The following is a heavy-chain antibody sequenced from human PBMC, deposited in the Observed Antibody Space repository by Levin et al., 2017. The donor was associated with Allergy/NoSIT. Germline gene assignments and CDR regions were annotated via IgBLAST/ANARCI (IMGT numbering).Heavy chain of an antibody. V-gene: IGHV4-34*01. CDR3: AVGSGYYQKLDY. Sequence: SETLSLTCAVYGGSFSGYYWSWIRQPPGKGLEWIGEINHSGSTNYNPSLKSRVTISVDTSKNQFSLKLSSVTAADTAVYYCAVGSGYYQKLDYWGQGTLVTVSS. CDR2: INHSGST. D-gene: IGHD3-22*01. CDR1: GGSFSGYY. J-gene: IGHJ4*02.